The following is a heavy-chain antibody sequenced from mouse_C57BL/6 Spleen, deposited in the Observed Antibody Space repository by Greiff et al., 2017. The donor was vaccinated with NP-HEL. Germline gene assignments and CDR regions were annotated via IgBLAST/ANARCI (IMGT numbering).Heavy chain of an antibody. Sequence: EVQLQQSGPVLVKPGASVKMSCKASGYTFTDYYMNWVKQSHGKSLEWIGVINPYNGGTSYNQKCKGKATLTVDKSSSTAYMELNSLTSEDSAVYYCAREGSAWFAYWGQGTLVTVSA. CDR3: AREGSAWFAY. J-gene: IGHJ3*01. V-gene: IGHV1-19*01. CDR2: INPYNGGT. CDR1: GYTFTDYY.